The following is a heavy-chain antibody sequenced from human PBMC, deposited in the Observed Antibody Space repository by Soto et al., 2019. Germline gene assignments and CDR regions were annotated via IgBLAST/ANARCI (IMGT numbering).Heavy chain of an antibody. CDR1: GFTFSAYG. CDR3: AKLTAA. V-gene: IGHV3-23*01. D-gene: IGHD6-13*01. Sequence: PGGSLRLSCAASGFTFSAYGMSGVGQAPGKGLEWVSSMTSSGGGTYYADSVKGRFTVSRDNSKNTVYLQMNSLRDEDTAVYYCAKLTAAWGQGTLVTVSS. J-gene: IGHJ4*02. CDR2: MTSSGGGT.